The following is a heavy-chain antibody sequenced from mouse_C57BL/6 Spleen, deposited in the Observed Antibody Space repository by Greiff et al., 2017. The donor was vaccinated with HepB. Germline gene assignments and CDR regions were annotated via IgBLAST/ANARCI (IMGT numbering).Heavy chain of an antibody. Sequence: QVQLQQSGAELMKPGASVKLSCKATGYTFTGYWIEWVKQRPGHGLEWIGEILPGSGSTNYNEKFKGKATFTADTSSNTAYMQLSSLTTEDSAIYYCARGGTTVVASPYYAIDYWGQGTSVTVSS. V-gene: IGHV1-9*01. CDR1: GYTFTGYW. CDR3: ARGGTTVVASPYYAIDY. D-gene: IGHD1-1*01. CDR2: ILPGSGST. J-gene: IGHJ4*01.